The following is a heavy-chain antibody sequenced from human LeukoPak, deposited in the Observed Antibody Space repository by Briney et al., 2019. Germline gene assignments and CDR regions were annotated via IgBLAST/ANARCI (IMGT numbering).Heavy chain of an antibody. J-gene: IGHJ2*01. CDR1: GFTFSSYW. CDR2: IKQDGSEK. Sequence: GGSLRLSCAASGFTFSSYWMSWVRQAPGKGLEWVANIKQDGSEKYYVDSVKGRFTISRDNAKNSLHLQMNSLRAEDTAVYYCAKRIAAAGGDWYFDLWGRGTLVTVSS. D-gene: IGHD6-13*01. V-gene: IGHV3-7*01. CDR3: AKRIAAAGGDWYFDL.